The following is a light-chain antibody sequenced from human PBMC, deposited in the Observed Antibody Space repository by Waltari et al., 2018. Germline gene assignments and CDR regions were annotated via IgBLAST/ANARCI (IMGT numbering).Light chain of an antibody. Sequence: QSVLTQPPSASGTPGQRVTISCSGSQSNVGDNVVHWYHQVPGTAPKLVIYRNDQGPSGVPDRVTASKSGTSASLAISGLQSEDEGDYYCATWDDSPTGRWVFGGGTRVTVL. V-gene: IGLV1-44*01. CDR1: QSNVGDNV. J-gene: IGLJ3*02. CDR2: RND. CDR3: ATWDDSPTGRWV.